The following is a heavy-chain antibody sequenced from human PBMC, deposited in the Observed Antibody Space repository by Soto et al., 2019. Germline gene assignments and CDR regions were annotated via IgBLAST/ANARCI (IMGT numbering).Heavy chain of an antibody. CDR2: ISGSGGST. D-gene: IGHD2-15*01. CDR3: AKVSPYDCSGGSCRRYYFDY. V-gene: IGHV3-23*01. Sequence: GGSLRLSCAASGFTFSSYAMSWVRQAPGKGLEWVSAISGSGGSTYYADSVKGRFTISRDNSKNTLYLQMNSLRAEDTAVYYCAKVSPYDCSGGSCRRYYFDYWGQGTLVTVSS. J-gene: IGHJ4*02. CDR1: GFTFSSYA.